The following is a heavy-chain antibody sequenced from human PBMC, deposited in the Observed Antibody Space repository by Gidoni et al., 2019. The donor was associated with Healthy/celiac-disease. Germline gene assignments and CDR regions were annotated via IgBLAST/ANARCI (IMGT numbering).Heavy chain of an antibody. D-gene: IGHD3-10*01. V-gene: IGHV4-34*01. CDR3: ARGVTMVRGGGNWFDT. J-gene: IGHJ5*02. CDR2: INHSGST. CDR1: GGSFSGYY. Sequence: QVPLPQWAAGLLTPSETLSLPCAVYGGSFSGYYWSWIRQPPGKGMEWIGEINHSGSTNDNPPLKSRVTISVETAKNQFSLKRSGVTAAETAVDDWARGVTMVRGGGNWFDTWGQGTMVTVSS.